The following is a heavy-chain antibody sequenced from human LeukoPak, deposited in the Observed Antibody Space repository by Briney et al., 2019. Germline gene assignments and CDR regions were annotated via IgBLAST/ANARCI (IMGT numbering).Heavy chain of an antibody. V-gene: IGHV3-23*01. CDR3: ARGNRISTYYYYYMDV. D-gene: IGHD3-3*02. CDR1: GFTFNNYA. Sequence: PGGSLRLSCAASGFTFNNYAMSWVRQAPGKGLEWVSSISGSGGRTYYADSVKGRFTISRDNAKDSLYLQMNSLRAEDTAVYYCARGNRISTYYYYYMDVWGKGTTVTVSS. J-gene: IGHJ6*03. CDR2: ISGSGGRT.